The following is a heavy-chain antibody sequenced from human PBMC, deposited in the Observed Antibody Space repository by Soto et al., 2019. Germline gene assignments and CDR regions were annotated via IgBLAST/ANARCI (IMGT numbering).Heavy chain of an antibody. CDR2: ISSNGGTT. CDR1: GFTFSSYD. D-gene: IGHD1-7*01. V-gene: IGHV3-64*01. CDR3: VRRVSGNYDY. Sequence: EVQLAESGGGMVQPGGSLRLSCVASGFTFSSYDMHWVRQAPGKGLEYVSSISSNGGTTYYGNSVKGRFTISRDNSKNTLYLQMGSLRAEHMAVYYCVRRVSGNYDYWGQGNLVTVSS. J-gene: IGHJ4*02.